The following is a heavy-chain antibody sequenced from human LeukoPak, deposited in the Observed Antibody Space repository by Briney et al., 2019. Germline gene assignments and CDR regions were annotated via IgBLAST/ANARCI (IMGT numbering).Heavy chain of an antibody. CDR2: ISRNSGDI. CDR1: GFTFSSYS. J-gene: IGHJ4*02. CDR3: AKDIGAYSSSFDY. Sequence: GGSLRLSCAASGFTFSSYSMNWVRQAPGKGLEWVSGISRNSGDINYADSVKGRFTISRDNAKNSLYLQMNSLRAEDMALYYCAKDIGAYSSSFDYWGQGTLVTVSS. V-gene: IGHV3-9*03. D-gene: IGHD6-6*01.